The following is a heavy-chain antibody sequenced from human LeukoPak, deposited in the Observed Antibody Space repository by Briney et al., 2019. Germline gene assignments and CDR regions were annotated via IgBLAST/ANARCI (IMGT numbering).Heavy chain of an antibody. CDR3: AKGTYYYDSSGYRDYYYYMDV. D-gene: IGHD3-22*01. CDR2: ISGTGGST. V-gene: IGHV3-23*01. Sequence: GGSLLLCCAASGFSFSRYAMSWVRQAPGKGLEWVSAISGTGGSTYYADSVKGRFTISRDNSKNTLYLQMNSLRAEDTAVYYCAKGTYYYDSSGYRDYYYYMDVWGKGTTVTVSS. CDR1: GFSFSRYA. J-gene: IGHJ6*03.